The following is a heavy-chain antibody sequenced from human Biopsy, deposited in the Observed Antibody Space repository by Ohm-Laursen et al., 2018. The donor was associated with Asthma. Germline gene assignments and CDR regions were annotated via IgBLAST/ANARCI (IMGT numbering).Heavy chain of an antibody. D-gene: IGHD6-13*01. Sequence: SETLSLTCSLSSGSGGYMRSGNYYWGWIRQPPGKGLEWIGRIYYSGTTYYNPSLESRVTVPADTSKKQFSLKLTSETAADTAVYYCVRGSSSWHHGPFHYYYGLDVWGQGTTATVSS. CDR1: SGSGGYMRSGNYY. CDR3: VRGSSSWHHGPFHYYYGLDV. CDR2: IYYSGTT. J-gene: IGHJ6*02. V-gene: IGHV4-39*01.